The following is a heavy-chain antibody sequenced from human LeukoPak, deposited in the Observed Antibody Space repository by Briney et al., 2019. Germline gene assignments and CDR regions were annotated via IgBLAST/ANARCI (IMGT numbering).Heavy chain of an antibody. V-gene: IGHV4-4*02. CDR1: GGSISSSNW. D-gene: IGHD3-22*01. Sequence: SETLSLTCAVSGGSISSSNWWSWVRQPPGKGLEWIGEINHSGSTNYNPSLKSRVTISVDTSKNQFSLKLSSVTAADTAVYYCARHSSGYLGFDPWGQGTLVTVSS. CDR2: INHSGST. CDR3: ARHSSGYLGFDP. J-gene: IGHJ5*02.